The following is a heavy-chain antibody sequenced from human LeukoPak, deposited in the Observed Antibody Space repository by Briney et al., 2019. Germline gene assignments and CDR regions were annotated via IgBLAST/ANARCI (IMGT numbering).Heavy chain of an antibody. V-gene: IGHV3-48*03. CDR2: IRGSGSII. D-gene: IGHD6-19*01. J-gene: IGHJ4*02. CDR3: ARDQASVAGSADY. Sequence: PGGSLRLSCAASGFAFSSYEMNWVRQAPGKGLEWILYIRGSGSIIYYADSVKGRFTISRDNPKKSLYLQMSSLRAEDTGIYYCARDQASVAGSADYWGQGTLVTVSS. CDR1: GFAFSSYE.